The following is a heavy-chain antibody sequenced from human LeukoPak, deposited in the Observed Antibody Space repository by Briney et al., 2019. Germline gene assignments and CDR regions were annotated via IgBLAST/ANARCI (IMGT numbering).Heavy chain of an antibody. V-gene: IGHV4-39*01. D-gene: IGHD3-10*01. CDR1: GGSISSSSYY. CDR2: IYYSGST. Sequence: PSETLFLTCTVSGGSISSSSYYWGWIRQPPGKGLEWIGSIYYSGSTYYNPSLKSRVTISVDTSKNQFSLKLSSVTAADTAVYYCANQVLLWFGRIGWFDPWGQGTLVTVSS. CDR3: ANQVLLWFGRIGWFDP. J-gene: IGHJ5*02.